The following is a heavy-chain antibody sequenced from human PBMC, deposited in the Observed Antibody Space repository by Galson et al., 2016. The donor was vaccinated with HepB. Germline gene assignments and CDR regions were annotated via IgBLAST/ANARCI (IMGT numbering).Heavy chain of an antibody. V-gene: IGHV4-39*01. J-gene: IGHJ4*02. D-gene: IGHD6-19*01. Sequence: SETLSLTCTVSGGSMSSSYYYWGWIRQPPGKGLEWIGSIYFTGSTYYNSSLKSRVTISVDTSKNQFSLRLSSVTAADTAVYYCARHLIEPHIAVAAMDYWGRGTLVTVSS. CDR1: GGSMSSSYYY. CDR2: IYFTGST. CDR3: ARHLIEPHIAVAAMDY.